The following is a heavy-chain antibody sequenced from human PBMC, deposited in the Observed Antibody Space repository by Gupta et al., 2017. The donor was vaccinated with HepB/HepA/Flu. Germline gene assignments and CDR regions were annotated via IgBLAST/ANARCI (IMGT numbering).Heavy chain of an antibody. J-gene: IGHJ4*02. CDR1: GYTFRFYY. CDR3: ARVQYYFDSSGPSAYYFDY. V-gene: IGHV1-2*02. CDR2: INPNTGDP. Sequence: QVQLVQSGAEVRKPGAAVKVSCQASGYTFRFYYIHWVRQAPGQGLEWMGSINPNTGDPTYARQFQGRVTMTRDKSIDTAYMDLNRLGSDDMAVYFCARVQYYFDSSGPSAYYFDYWGQGTLVTVSS. D-gene: IGHD3-22*01.